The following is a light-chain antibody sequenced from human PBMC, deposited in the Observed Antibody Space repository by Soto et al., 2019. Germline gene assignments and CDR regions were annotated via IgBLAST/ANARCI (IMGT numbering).Light chain of an antibody. CDR1: QSISSW. Sequence: DIQMTQSPSTLSASVGDRVTITCRASQSISSWLAWYQQKAGKAPNLLIYNASNLEGGVPSRFSGSGSETEFTLTISSLQPDDFATYYCQQDKTYPRTFGGGTKVDIK. CDR3: QQDKTYPRT. CDR2: NAS. J-gene: IGKJ4*01. V-gene: IGKV1-5*01.